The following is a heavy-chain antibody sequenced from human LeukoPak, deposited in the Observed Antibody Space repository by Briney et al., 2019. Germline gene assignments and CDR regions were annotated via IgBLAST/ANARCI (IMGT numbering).Heavy chain of an antibody. J-gene: IGHJ6*02. CDR3: ARYTRGKNGMDV. D-gene: IGHD1-26*01. CDR2: IYYSGIT. CDR1: GGSISGSKYY. Sequence: PSETLSLTCTVSGGSISGSKYYWGWIRQAPGKGLEWIVSIYYSGITHYNASLKSRVTISVDTSKNQFSLNLSSVTAADTAVYYCARYTRGKNGMDVWGQGTTVTASS. V-gene: IGHV4-39*07.